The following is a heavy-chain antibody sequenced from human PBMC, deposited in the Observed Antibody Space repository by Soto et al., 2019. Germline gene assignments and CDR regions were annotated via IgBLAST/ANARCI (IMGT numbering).Heavy chain of an antibody. CDR2: ISGSGGTI. D-gene: IGHD6-19*01. V-gene: IGHV3-48*02. Sequence: EVQLVESGGGLVQLGGSWSLSCAASGFTLSSYSMTWFRKAQGKGLEWVSYISGSGGTIYYADSVKGRFTISRDNAKNSLSVQMNSLRDEDTAVYFCARETGLRSSGWSYYFDFWGQGTLVTVSS. CDR3: ARETGLRSSGWSYYFDF. J-gene: IGHJ4*02. CDR1: GFTLSSYS.